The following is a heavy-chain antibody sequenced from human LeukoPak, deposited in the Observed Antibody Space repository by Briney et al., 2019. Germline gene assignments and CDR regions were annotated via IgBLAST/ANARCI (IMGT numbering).Heavy chain of an antibody. CDR2: ISNSGSTI. J-gene: IGHJ4*02. D-gene: IGHD1-26*01. CDR1: GFTFSSSE. Sequence: PGRSLRLSRAASGFTFSSSEMNWVRQAPGKGLEWVSYISNSGSTIFYADSVKGRFTISRDNAKNSLYLQMNSLRAEDTAVYYCASRTVGARFDYWGRGTLVTVS. CDR3: ASRTVGARFDY. V-gene: IGHV3-48*03.